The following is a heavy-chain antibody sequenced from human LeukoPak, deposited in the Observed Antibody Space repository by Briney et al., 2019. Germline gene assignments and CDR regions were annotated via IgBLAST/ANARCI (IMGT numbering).Heavy chain of an antibody. CDR2: INPSGGST. V-gene: IGHV1-46*01. D-gene: IGHD3-9*01. Sequence: ASVKVSCKASGYTFTNYYMHWVRQAPGQGLEWMGFINPSGGSTSYAQKFQGSVTMTRDTSTSTVYMELSSLTSEDTAVYYCARDKGKWTYYDIIGVLDYWGQGTLVTVSS. J-gene: IGHJ4*02. CDR3: ARDKGKWTYYDIIGVLDY. CDR1: GYTFTNYY.